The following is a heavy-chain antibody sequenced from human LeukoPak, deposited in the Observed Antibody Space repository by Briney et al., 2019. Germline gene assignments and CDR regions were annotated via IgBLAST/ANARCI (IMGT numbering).Heavy chain of an antibody. CDR1: GFTFTSSA. CDR3: ARLHKLDYGNDAFDI. Sequence: ASVKVSCKASGFTFTSSAMQWVRQARGQRLEWIGWIVVGSGNTNYAQKFQERVTITRDMSTSTAYMELSSLRSEDTAVYYCARLHKLDYGNDAFDIWGQGTMVTVSS. V-gene: IGHV1-58*02. D-gene: IGHD4-17*01. J-gene: IGHJ3*02. CDR2: IVVGSGNT.